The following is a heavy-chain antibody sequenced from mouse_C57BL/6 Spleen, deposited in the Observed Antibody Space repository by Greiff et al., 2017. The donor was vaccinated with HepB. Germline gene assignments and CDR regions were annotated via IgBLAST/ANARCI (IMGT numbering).Heavy chain of an antibody. CDR1: GFTFSDYG. J-gene: IGHJ4*01. CDR2: ISSGSITI. Sequence: DVMLVESGGGLVKPGGSLKLSCAASGFTFSDYGMHWVRQAPEKGLEWVAYISSGSITIYYADTVKGRFTISRDNAKNTLFLQMTSLRSEDTAMYCCARGTFYAMDYWGQGTSVTVSS. CDR3: ARGTFYAMDY. V-gene: IGHV5-17*01.